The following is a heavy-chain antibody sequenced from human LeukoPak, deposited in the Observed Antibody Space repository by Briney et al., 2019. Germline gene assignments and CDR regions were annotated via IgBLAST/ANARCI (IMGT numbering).Heavy chain of an antibody. D-gene: IGHD2-2*01. CDR1: GFTFSSYA. CDR3: AKDLHIVVVPAAMGD. V-gene: IGHV3-23*01. J-gene: IGHJ4*02. Sequence: GSLRLSCAASGFTFSSYAMSWVRQAPGKGLEWVSAISGSGGSTYYADSVKGRFTISRDNSKNTLYLQMNSLRAEDTAVYYCAKDLHIVVVPAAMGDWGQGTLVTVSS. CDR2: ISGSGGST.